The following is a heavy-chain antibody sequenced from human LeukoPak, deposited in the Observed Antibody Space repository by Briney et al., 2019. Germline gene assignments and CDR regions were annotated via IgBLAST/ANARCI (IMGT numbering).Heavy chain of an antibody. V-gene: IGHV3-15*01. D-gene: IGHD2-2*01. Sequence: GGSLRLSCAASGFTFSNAWMSWVRQAPGKGLEWVGRIKSKTDGGTTDYAAPVKGRFTISRDDSKNTLYLQMNSLKTEDTAVYYCAKDSCSSTSCSSDYWGQGTLVTVSS. CDR2: IKSKTDGGTT. CDR3: AKDSCSSTSCSSDY. J-gene: IGHJ4*02. CDR1: GFTFSNAW.